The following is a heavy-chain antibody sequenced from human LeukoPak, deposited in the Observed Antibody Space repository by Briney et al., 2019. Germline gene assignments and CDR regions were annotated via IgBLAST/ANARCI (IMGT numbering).Heavy chain of an antibody. CDR1: GGSISSYY. Sequence: SETLSLTCTVSGGSISSYYWSWIRQPPGKGLEWIGYIYYSGGTNYNPSLKSRVTISVDTSKNQFSLKLSSVTAADTAVYYCASSGWYEWFDPWGQGTLVTVSS. V-gene: IGHV4-59*01. CDR2: IYYSGGT. CDR3: ASSGWYEWFDP. J-gene: IGHJ5*02. D-gene: IGHD6-19*01.